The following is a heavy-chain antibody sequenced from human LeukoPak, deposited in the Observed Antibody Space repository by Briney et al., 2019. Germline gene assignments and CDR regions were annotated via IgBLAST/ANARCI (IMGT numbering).Heavy chain of an antibody. CDR2: IYYSGST. J-gene: IGHJ5*02. V-gene: IGHV4-59*08. Sequence: PSENLSLTCTVSGGSISSYYWSWLRQPPGKGLEGIGYIYYSGSTNYNPSLKSRVTISVNTSKNQFSLKLSSVTAADTAVYYCARQAFGHCSSTSCYTPWFDPWGQGTLVTVSS. CDR3: ARQAFGHCSSTSCYTPWFDP. D-gene: IGHD2-2*02. CDR1: GGSISSYY.